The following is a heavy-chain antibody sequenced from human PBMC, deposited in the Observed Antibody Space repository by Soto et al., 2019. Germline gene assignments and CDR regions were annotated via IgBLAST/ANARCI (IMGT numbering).Heavy chain of an antibody. V-gene: IGHV4-59*01. D-gene: IGHD2-15*01. CDR1: GGSISSYY. Sequence: SETLSLTCTVSGGSISSYYWSWIRQPPGKGLEWIGYIYYSGGTNYNPSLKSRVTISVDTSKNQFSLKLSSVAAADTAVYYCATQGYCSGGSCYSRLLLNWGQGTLVTVSS. CDR2: IYYSGGT. CDR3: ATQGYCSGGSCYSRLLLN. J-gene: IGHJ4*02.